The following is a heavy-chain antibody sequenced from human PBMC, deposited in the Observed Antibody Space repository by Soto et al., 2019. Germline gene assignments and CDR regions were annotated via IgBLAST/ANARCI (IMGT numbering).Heavy chain of an antibody. Sequence: SETLSLTCNVSCASLSGYYWSWIRQPPGKGLEWIGRIYATGSSDYNPSLKSRITISVDMSKKQFSLTLGSVTAADTAMYYCVRDGTKNLRDWFDPWGQGILVTVSS. CDR2: IYATGSS. CDR1: CASLSGYY. CDR3: VRDGTKNLRDWFDP. J-gene: IGHJ5*02. D-gene: IGHD1-1*01. V-gene: IGHV4-4*07.